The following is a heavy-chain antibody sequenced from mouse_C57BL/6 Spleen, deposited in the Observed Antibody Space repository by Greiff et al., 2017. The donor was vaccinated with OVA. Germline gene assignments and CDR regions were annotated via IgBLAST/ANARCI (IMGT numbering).Heavy chain of an antibody. CDR3: ARDYYGPSYAMDY. J-gene: IGHJ4*01. D-gene: IGHD1-2*01. V-gene: IGHV1-55*01. CDR2: IYPGSGST. CDR1: GYTFTSYW. Sequence: QVQLKQPGAELVKPGASVKMSCKASGYTFTSYWITWVKQRPGQGLEWIGDIYPGSGSTNYNEKFKSKATLTVDTSSSTADMQLSSLTSEDSAFYYCARDYYGPSYAMDYWGQGTSVTVSS.